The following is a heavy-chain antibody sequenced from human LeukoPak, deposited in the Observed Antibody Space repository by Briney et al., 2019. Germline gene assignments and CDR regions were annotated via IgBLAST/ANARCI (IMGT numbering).Heavy chain of an antibody. J-gene: IGHJ4*02. CDR3: ARFRAGVGEPYGDY. D-gene: IGHD3-10*01. CDR1: GGTFSSYA. V-gene: IGHV1-18*01. CDR2: ISAYNGNT. Sequence: ASVKVSCKASGGTFSSYAISWVRQAPGQGLEWVGWISAYNGNTNYAQKLQGRVTMTTHTSTSTAYMDLTSLRSDDTAVYYCARFRAGVGEPYGDYWGQGTLVTVSS.